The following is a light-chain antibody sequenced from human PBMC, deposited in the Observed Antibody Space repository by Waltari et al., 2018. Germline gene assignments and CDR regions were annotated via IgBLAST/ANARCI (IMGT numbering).Light chain of an antibody. V-gene: IGKV1-39*01. J-gene: IGKJ1*01. CDR2: AAS. CDR1: QSISSY. CDR3: QQSYSTPQT. Sequence: DIQMTQSPSSLSASLGDRVTITCRASQSISSYLNWYQQKPGKAPKLLIYAASSLQSGVPSRFGGSGSGTDFTLTISRLQPEDFATYYCQQSYSTPQTFGQGTKVEIK.